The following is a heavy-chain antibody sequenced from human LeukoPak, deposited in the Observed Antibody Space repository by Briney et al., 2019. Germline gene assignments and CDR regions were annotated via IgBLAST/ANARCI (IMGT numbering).Heavy chain of an antibody. CDR3: ARDAYRYYYDSSGGQNGDSILDY. Sequence: PGGSLRLSCAASGFTFSGSAMHWVRQASGKGLEWVAVISYDGSNKYYADSVKGRFTISRDNSKNTLYLQMNSLRAEDTAVYYCARDAYRYYYDSSGGQNGDSILDYWGQGTLVTVSS. CDR1: GFTFSGSA. J-gene: IGHJ4*02. V-gene: IGHV3-30*04. D-gene: IGHD3-22*01. CDR2: ISYDGSNK.